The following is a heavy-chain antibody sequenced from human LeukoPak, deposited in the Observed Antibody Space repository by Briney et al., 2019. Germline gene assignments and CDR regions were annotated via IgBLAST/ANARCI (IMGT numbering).Heavy chain of an antibody. CDR1: GFTFSTFA. D-gene: IGHD6-13*01. CDR2: ISGSGDNT. J-gene: IGHJ2*01. V-gene: IGHV3-23*01. CDR3: ARAAYSSTWYSRYFDL. Sequence: GGSLRLSCAASGFTFSTFAMIWVRQPPGKGLEWVSTISGSGDNTYYADSVKGRFTISRENAKNSLYLQMNSLRAGDTAVYYCARAAYSSTWYSRYFDLWGRGTLVTVSS.